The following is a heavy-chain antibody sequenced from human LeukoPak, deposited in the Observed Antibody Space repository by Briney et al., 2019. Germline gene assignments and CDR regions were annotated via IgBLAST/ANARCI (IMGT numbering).Heavy chain of an antibody. V-gene: IGHV3-23*01. CDR1: EFTFNDYA. J-gene: IGHJ4*02. Sequence: GGTLRLSCVASEFTFNDYAMAWVRQGPGEGLEWVSSISGGGGNTYYADSVKGRFTISRDNSKNTLYLQMNSLRAEDTAVYYCAKSPITMIVVVITPDFDYWGQGTLVTVSS. CDR3: AKSPITMIVVVITPDFDY. D-gene: IGHD3-22*01. CDR2: ISGGGGNT.